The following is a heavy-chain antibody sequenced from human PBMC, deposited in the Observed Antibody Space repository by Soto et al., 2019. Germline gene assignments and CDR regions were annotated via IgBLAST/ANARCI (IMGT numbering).Heavy chain of an antibody. Sequence: SETLSLNCAVSGGSISSGGYSGSWIRQPPGKGLEWIGYIYHSGSTYYNPSLKSRVTISVDRSKNQFSLKLSSVTAADTAVYYCARTESGTFDPWGQGTLVTVSS. CDR1: GGSISSGGYS. J-gene: IGHJ5*02. CDR3: ARTESGTFDP. CDR2: IYHSGST. D-gene: IGHD1-7*01. V-gene: IGHV4-30-2*01.